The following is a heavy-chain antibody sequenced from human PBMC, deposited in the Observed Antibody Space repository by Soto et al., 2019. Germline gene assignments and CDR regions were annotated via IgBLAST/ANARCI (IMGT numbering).Heavy chain of an antibody. CDR3: ARRLYYDSSGFEGGGMDV. CDR2: IYYSGST. J-gene: IGHJ6*02. V-gene: IGHV4-39*01. Sequence: SETLSLTCTVYGSSISSSSYYWGWIRQPPGKGLDWIGSIYYSGSTYYNPSLKSRVTISVDTSKNQFSLKLSSVTAADTAVYYCARRLYYDSSGFEGGGMDVWGQGTTVT. CDR1: GSSISSSSYY. D-gene: IGHD3-22*01.